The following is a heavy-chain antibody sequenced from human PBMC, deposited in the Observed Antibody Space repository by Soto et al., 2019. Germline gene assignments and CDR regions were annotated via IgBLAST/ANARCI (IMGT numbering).Heavy chain of an antibody. CDR2: IYYSGST. D-gene: IGHD3-10*01. J-gene: IGHJ5*02. Sequence: SETLSLTCTVSGGSISSSSYYWGWIRQPPGKGLEWIGSIYYSGSTYYNPSLKSRVTISVDTSKNQFSLKLSSVTAADTAVYYCARRNVSYGSGSFGRFDPWGQGTLVTVS. V-gene: IGHV4-39*01. CDR3: ARRNVSYGSGSFGRFDP. CDR1: GGSISSSSYY.